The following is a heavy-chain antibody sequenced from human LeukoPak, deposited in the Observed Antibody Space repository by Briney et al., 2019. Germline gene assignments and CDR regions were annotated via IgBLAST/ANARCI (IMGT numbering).Heavy chain of an antibody. D-gene: IGHD3-10*01. Sequence: GASLRLSCVASGFSFSRSWMSWVRQAPGKGLEWVANIKVDGSEKHYLDSVEGRFIISRDNAKNSLHLQMNNLRAEDTAEYYCVRDGPFGSGTFGYWAQGTLVSVSS. CDR2: IKVDGSEK. V-gene: IGHV3-7*01. CDR1: GFSFSRSW. CDR3: VRDGPFGSGTFGY. J-gene: IGHJ4*02.